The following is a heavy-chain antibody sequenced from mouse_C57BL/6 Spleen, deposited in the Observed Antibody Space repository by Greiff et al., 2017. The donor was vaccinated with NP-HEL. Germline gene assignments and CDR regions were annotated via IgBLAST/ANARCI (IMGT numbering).Heavy chain of an antibody. CDR2: ISSGSSTI. V-gene: IGHV5-17*01. J-gene: IGHJ3*01. CDR3: ARPIYYGSSYDWFAY. D-gene: IGHD1-1*01. Sequence: EVHLVESGGGLVKPGGSLKLSCAASGFTFSDYGMHWVRQAPEKGLEWVAYISSGSSTIYYADTVKGRFTISRDNAKNTLFLQMTSLRSEDTAMYYCARPIYYGSSYDWFAYWGQGTLVTVSA. CDR1: GFTFSDYG.